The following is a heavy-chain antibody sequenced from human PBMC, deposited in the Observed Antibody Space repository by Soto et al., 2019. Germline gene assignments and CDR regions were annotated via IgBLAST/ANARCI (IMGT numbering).Heavy chain of an antibody. D-gene: IGHD5-12*01. CDR2: ISTYNGDT. J-gene: IGHJ6*02. V-gene: IGHV1-18*01. Sequence: QVQLVQSGAEVKKPGASVKVSCKASGYTFTRSGISWVRQAPGQGLEWMGWISTYNGDTNYAQTFQGRVTMTTDTSTSTVHMEVRSLRSDDTAVYYCARDVVAPYYYYGMDVWGQGTPVTVSS. CDR1: GYTFTRSG. CDR3: ARDVVAPYYYYGMDV.